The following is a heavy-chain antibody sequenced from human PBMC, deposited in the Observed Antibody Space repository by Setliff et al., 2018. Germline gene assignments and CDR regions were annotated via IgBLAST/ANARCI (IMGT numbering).Heavy chain of an antibody. CDR3: ARAYDSSGWYGESHAYYFDN. CDR2: VYKTGSI. CDR1: GDSISGGTYS. V-gene: IGHV4-61*09. Sequence: SETLSLTCTVSGDSISGGTYSWSWIRQPAGKGLEWFGHVYKTGSIIYNPSLKSRVTISSDTSKNQFSLNLYSVTAADTAVYYCARAYDSSGWYGESHAYYFDNWGQGTLVTVSS. D-gene: IGHD3-22*01. J-gene: IGHJ4*02.